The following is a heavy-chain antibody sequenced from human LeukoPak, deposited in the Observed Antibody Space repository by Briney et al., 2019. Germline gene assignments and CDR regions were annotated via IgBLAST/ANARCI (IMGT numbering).Heavy chain of an antibody. J-gene: IGHJ4*02. Sequence: GGSLRLSCAASGFTFSSFWMKWVRQAPGKGLEWVANIKQDGSEKYYVDSVRGRFTISRDNAKNSLYLQVNSLRTEDTAVYYCAAGGAYWGQGTLVTVSS. V-gene: IGHV3-7*03. CDR1: GFTFSSFW. CDR3: AAGGAY. CDR2: IKQDGSEK. D-gene: IGHD2-8*02.